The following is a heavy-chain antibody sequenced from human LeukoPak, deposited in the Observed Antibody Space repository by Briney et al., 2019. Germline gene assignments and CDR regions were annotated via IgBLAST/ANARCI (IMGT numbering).Heavy chain of an antibody. D-gene: IGHD3-10*01. CDR2: IYYSGST. Sequence: SETLSLTCTVSGGSDSSGSYYWSWILQPPGKGLEWIGYIYYSGSTNYNPSLKSRVTISVDTSKNQFSLKLSSVTAADTAVYYCARVRLDYGSGSYYRSFDYWGQGTLVTVSS. CDR1: GGSDSSGSYY. V-gene: IGHV4-61*01. CDR3: ARVRLDYGSGSYYRSFDY. J-gene: IGHJ4*02.